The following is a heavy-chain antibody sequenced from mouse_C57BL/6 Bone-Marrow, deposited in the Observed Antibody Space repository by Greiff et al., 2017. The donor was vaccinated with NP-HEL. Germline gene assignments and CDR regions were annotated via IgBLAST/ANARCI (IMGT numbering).Heavy chain of an antibody. CDR1: GYTFTGYW. Sequence: QVQLKESGAELMKPGASVKLSCKATGYTFTGYWIEWVKQRPGHGLEWIGEILPGSGSTNYNEKFKGKATFTADTSSKTAYMQLSSLTTEYSAIYYCARWGYYGIYVWFAYWGQGTLVTVSA. D-gene: IGHD2-1*01. CDR3: ARWGYYGIYVWFAY. CDR2: ILPGSGST. J-gene: IGHJ3*01. V-gene: IGHV1-9*01.